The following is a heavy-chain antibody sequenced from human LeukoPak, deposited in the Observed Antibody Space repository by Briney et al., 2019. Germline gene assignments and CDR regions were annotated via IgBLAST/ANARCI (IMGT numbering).Heavy chain of an antibody. CDR1: GFTFSSYG. CDR2: ISYDGSNK. CDR3: AKDGDDYGDYGAFDP. D-gene: IGHD4-17*01. Sequence: GGSLRLSCAASGFTFSSYGVHWVRQAPGRGLEWVAVISYDGSNKYYADSVKGRFTISRDNSKNTLYLQMNSLRAEDTAVYYCAKDGDDYGDYGAFDPWGQGTLVTVSS. J-gene: IGHJ5*02. V-gene: IGHV3-30*18.